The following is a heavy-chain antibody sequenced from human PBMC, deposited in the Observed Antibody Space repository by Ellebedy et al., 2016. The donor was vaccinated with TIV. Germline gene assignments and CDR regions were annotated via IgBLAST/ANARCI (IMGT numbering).Heavy chain of an antibody. D-gene: IGHD6-13*01. V-gene: IGHV3-66*04. CDR2: TYSGGTT. CDR3: ASQRGPLPGADTYDYYGLDV. CDR1: GFTVTSNY. Sequence: GESLKISCTASGFTVTSNYRNWIRQAPGKGLEWVSVTYSGGTTYYADSVKGRFIISRDNSKNTLFLQVNSLRAEDTSVYYCASQRGPLPGADTYDYYGLDVWGQGTTVTVSS. J-gene: IGHJ6*02.